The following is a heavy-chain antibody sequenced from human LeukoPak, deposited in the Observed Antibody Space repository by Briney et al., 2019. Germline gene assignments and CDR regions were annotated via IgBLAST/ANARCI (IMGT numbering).Heavy chain of an antibody. Sequence: SVKVSCKASGGTFSSYAISWVRQAPGQGREWMGRIIPILGIANYAQKFQGRVTITADKSTSTAYMELSSLRSEDTAVYYCARDHYYGSGTKSYWGQGTLVTVSS. J-gene: IGHJ4*02. D-gene: IGHD3-10*01. CDR3: ARDHYYGSGTKSY. CDR1: GGTFSSYA. CDR2: IIPILGIA. V-gene: IGHV1-69*04.